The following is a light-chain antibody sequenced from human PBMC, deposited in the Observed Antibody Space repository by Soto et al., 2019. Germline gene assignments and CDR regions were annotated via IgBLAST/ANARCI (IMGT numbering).Light chain of an antibody. V-gene: IGKV1-6*01. J-gene: IGKJ2*01. CDR3: LHDYNYPYS. CDR2: AAS. Sequence: AIQMTQSPSSLSASVGDRVTITCRARQGMRNDLGWYQQKPGKAPKILIYAASSLQSGVPSRFSGSGSDTDFTLTISSLQPEDFATYYCLHDYNYPYSFGQGTKLETK. CDR1: QGMRND.